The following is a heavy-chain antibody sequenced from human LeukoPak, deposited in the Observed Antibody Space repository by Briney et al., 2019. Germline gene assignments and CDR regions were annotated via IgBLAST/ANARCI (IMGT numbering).Heavy chain of an antibody. Sequence: PGGSLRLSCTASGLAFSSYGMHRARQAPGKGLEWVALMQYDGSQIYYADSVKGRFTISRDNSKNALYLQMNSLRPEDTAVYYCAGKAAAFYFDYWGQGTLVSVSS. CDR1: GLAFSSYG. V-gene: IGHV3-30*02. D-gene: IGHD6-13*01. J-gene: IGHJ4*02. CDR2: MQYDGSQI. CDR3: AGKAAAFYFDY.